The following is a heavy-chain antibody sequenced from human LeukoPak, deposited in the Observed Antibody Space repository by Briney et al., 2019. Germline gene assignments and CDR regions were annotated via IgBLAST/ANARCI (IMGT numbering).Heavy chain of an antibody. D-gene: IGHD3-9*01. CDR2: INPNSGGT. CDR1: GYTFTGYY. CDR3: ARGKDYDILTGYLAGYYYYYYMDV. V-gene: IGHV1-2*02. Sequence: ASVKVSCKASGYTFTGYYMHWVRQAPGQGLEWMGWINPNSGGTNYAQKFQGRVTMTRDTSISTAYMELSRLRSDDTAVYYCARGKDYDILTGYLAGYYYYYYMDVWGNGTTVTVSS. J-gene: IGHJ6*03.